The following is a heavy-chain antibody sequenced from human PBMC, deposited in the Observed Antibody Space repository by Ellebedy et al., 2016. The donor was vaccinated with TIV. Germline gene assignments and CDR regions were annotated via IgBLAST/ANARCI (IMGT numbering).Heavy chain of an antibody. D-gene: IGHD5-12*01. J-gene: IGHJ4*02. V-gene: IGHV3-33*01. CDR3: ARGYTFCFPDYFDY. CDR2: IWYYGTNT. CDR1: GFSFSSYG. Sequence: GESLKISCVAAGFSFSSYGMHWVRQAPGEGLEWVAVIWYYGTNTYYGHSVKGRFTLSRDNSKNTLYLRMNSLRAEDTAVYYCARGYTFCFPDYFDYWGQGTLVTVSS.